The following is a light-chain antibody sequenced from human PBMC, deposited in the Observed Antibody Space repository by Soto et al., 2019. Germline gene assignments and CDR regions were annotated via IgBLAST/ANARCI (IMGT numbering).Light chain of an antibody. CDR2: GNS. CDR1: SSNIGAGYD. Sequence: QSVLTQPPSVSGAPGQRVTISCTGSSSNIGAGYDVHWYQQLPGTAPKLLIYGNSNRPSGVPDRFSGSKSGTSASLAITGLQAEDDAYYYCQSSDSSLRGSVFGGGTKLTVL. J-gene: IGLJ2*01. V-gene: IGLV1-40*01. CDR3: QSSDSSLRGSV.